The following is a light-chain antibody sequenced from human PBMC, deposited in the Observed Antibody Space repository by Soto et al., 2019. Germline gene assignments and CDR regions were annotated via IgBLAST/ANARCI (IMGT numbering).Light chain of an antibody. V-gene: IGKV1-9*01. J-gene: IGKJ5*01. CDR1: QGISRY. CDR2: AAS. CDR3: QQYYSYPIT. Sequence: IQLTQSPSSLSASVGDSVTITCRASQGISRYLSWYQQKPGRAPKLLISAASTLQSGVPARFSGSGSGTDFTLSITSLQPEDFATYYCQQYYSYPITFGQGTRLEIK.